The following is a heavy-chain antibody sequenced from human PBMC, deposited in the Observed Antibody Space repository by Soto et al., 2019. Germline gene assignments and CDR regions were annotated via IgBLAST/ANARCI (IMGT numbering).Heavy chain of an antibody. Sequence: QLQLQESGPGLVKPSETLSLTCTVSGGSISSSSYYWGWIRQPPGKGLEWIGSIYYSGSTYYNPSLTSRVTISVDTSKNQFSLKLSSVTAADTAVYYCARQDVLLWFGEFSGAEYFQHWGQGTLVTVSS. CDR1: GGSISSSSYY. J-gene: IGHJ1*01. V-gene: IGHV4-39*01. CDR3: ARQDVLLWFGEFSGAEYFQH. D-gene: IGHD3-10*01. CDR2: IYYSGST.